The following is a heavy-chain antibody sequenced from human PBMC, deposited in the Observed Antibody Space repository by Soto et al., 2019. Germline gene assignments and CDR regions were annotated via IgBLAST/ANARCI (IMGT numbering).Heavy chain of an antibody. Sequence: PGGSLRLSCAASGFTFSDYYMSWIRQAPGKGLECVSYISTSGNTIYYADSVKGRFTISRDNAKNSLYLQMNSLRAEDTAVYYCARDLGYCSSTSCYVAVFDIWGQGSLVT. V-gene: IGHV3-11*01. J-gene: IGHJ3*02. CDR1: GFTFSDYY. CDR2: ISTSGNTI. CDR3: ARDLGYCSSTSCYVAVFDI. D-gene: IGHD2-2*01.